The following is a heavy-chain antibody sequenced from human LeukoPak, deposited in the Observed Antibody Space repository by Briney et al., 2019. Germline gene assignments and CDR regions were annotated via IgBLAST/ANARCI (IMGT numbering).Heavy chain of an antibody. V-gene: IGHV1-8*01. CDR2: MNPNSGNT. CDR1: GYTFTSFD. Sequence: GASVKVSCKASGYTFTSFDINWVRQATGQGLEWMGWMNPNSGNTGYAQKFLGRVAMTRDTSISTAYMDLSSLKSDDTAVYYCVARASWGQGTLVTVSS. CDR3: VARAS. J-gene: IGHJ5*02.